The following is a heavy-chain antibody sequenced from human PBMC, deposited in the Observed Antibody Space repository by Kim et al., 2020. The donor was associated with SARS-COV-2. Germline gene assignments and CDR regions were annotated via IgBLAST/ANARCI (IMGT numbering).Heavy chain of an antibody. D-gene: IGHD4-17*01. CDR3: AKDIGDYGDYPIDSYFDY. J-gene: IGHJ4*02. V-gene: IGHV3-9*01. CDR2: ISWNSGSI. Sequence: GGSLRLSCAASGFTFDDYAMHWVRQAPGKGLEWVSGISWNSGSIGYADSVKGRFTISRDNAKNSLYLQMNSLRAEDTALYYCAKDIGDYGDYPIDSYFDYWGQGTLVTVSS. CDR1: GFTFDDYA.